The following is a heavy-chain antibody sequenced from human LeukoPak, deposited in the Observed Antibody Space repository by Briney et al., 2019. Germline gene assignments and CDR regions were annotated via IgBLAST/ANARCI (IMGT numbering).Heavy chain of an antibody. Sequence: SETLSLTCTVSGGSISSYYWNWIRQSPGKGLELIGYIYYSGSTNYNPSLKSRGTMSVYTSKSQFSLELSSVTAADTAIYYCATYYYDGTGYYYRGFHIWGQGTMVSVSS. CDR3: ATYYYDGTGYYYRGFHI. CDR1: GGSISSYY. V-gene: IGHV4-59*01. J-gene: IGHJ3*02. CDR2: IYYSGST. D-gene: IGHD3-22*01.